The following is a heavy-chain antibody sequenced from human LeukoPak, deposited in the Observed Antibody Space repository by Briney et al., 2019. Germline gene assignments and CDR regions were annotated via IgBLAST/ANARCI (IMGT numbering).Heavy chain of an antibody. J-gene: IGHJ2*01. CDR1: GFTFSSYW. CDR2: IKQDGSEK. CDR3: ARALYSSSWIAADWYFDL. D-gene: IGHD6-13*01. Sequence: PGGSLRLSCAASGFTFSSYWMSWVRQAPGKGLEWVANIKQDGSEKYYVDSVKGRFTISRDNAKNSLYLQMNSLRAEDTAVYYCARALYSSSWIAADWYFDLWGRGTLVTVSS. V-gene: IGHV3-7*04.